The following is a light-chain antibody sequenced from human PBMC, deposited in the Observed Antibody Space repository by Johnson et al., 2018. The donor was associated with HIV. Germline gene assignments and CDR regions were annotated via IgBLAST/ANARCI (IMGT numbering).Light chain of an antibody. V-gene: IGLV1-51*02. CDR1: SSDVGSYDY. J-gene: IGLJ1*01. CDR3: GTGDSSLSASYV. CDR2: ENN. Sequence: SVLTQPPSVSGSPGQSVTISCTGTSSDVGSYDYVSWYQQPPGTAPKLLIYENNKRPSGIPDRFPGPKSGTSATLGITGLQPGDGADYYCGTGDSSLSASYVFGTGTKVTVL.